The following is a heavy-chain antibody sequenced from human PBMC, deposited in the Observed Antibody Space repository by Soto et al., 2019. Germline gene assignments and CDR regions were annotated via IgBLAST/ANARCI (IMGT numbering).Heavy chain of an antibody. V-gene: IGHV3-30-3*01. D-gene: IGHD2-2*01. CDR3: ARGGYCISTSCYIPFDY. Sequence: QVQLVESGGGVVQPGRSLRLSCAASGFTFSSYAMHWVRQAPGKGLEWVAVISYDGSNKYYADSVKGRFTISRDNSKNTLYLQMNSLRAEDTAVYYCARGGYCISTSCYIPFDYWGQGTLVTVSS. J-gene: IGHJ4*02. CDR2: ISYDGSNK. CDR1: GFTFSSYA.